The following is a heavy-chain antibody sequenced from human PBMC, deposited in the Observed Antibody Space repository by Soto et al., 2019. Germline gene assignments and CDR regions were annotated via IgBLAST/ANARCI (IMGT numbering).Heavy chain of an antibody. Sequence: GGSLRLSCAASGFTFSNNWMSWVRQAPGKGLEWVANIKQDGSEKHYADSVKGRFTISRDNAKNSLYLQMNSLRAEDTAVYYCARLLPDCSGGSCYSNWFDPWGQGTLVTVSS. CDR2: IKQDGSEK. CDR1: GFTFSNNW. J-gene: IGHJ5*02. V-gene: IGHV3-7*05. D-gene: IGHD2-15*01. CDR3: ARLLPDCSGGSCYSNWFDP.